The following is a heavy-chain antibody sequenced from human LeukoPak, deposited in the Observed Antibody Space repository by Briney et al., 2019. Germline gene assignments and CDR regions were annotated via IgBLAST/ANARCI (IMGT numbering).Heavy chain of an antibody. CDR3: ARVKTDTSGWYHFDY. V-gene: IGHV3-53*05. CDR1: GFSVSKNY. Sequence: PGGSLRLSCAASGFSVSKNYMSWVRQAAGKGLECASIISGGGDTYYADSVKGRFTISRDNTENTLYLQMNSLRVEDTAVYYCARVKTDTSGWYHFDYWGQGTLVTVSS. D-gene: IGHD6-19*01. CDR2: ISGGGDT. J-gene: IGHJ4*02.